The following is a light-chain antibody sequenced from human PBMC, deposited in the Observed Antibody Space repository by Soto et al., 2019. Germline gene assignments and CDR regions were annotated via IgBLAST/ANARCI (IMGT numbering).Light chain of an antibody. V-gene: IGLV1-40*01. CDR1: SSNIGAGYD. CDR2: ANS. J-gene: IGLJ2*01. CDR3: QSYDSSLSGSG. Sequence: QSVLTQPPSVSGAPGQRVTISCTGRSSNIGAGYDVHWYQQVPGTAPKLLIYANSNRPSGVPDRFSGSKSGTSASLAITGLQAEDEADYYCQSYDSSLSGSGFGGGTPLTGL.